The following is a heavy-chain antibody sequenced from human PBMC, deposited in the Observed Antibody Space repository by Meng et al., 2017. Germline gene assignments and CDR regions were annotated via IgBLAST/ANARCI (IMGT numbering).Heavy chain of an antibody. D-gene: IGHD3-16*01. J-gene: IGHJ6*02. V-gene: IGHV3-43D*04. CDR3: AKDMTGGYYYYGMDV. CDR1: GFTFDDYA. CDR2: ISWDGGST. Sequence: GESLKISCAASGFTFDDYAMHWVRQAPGKGLEWVSLISWDGGSTYYADSVKGRFTISRDNSKNSLYLQMNSLRAEDTALYYCAKDMTGGYYYYGMDVWGQGPTVTVSS.